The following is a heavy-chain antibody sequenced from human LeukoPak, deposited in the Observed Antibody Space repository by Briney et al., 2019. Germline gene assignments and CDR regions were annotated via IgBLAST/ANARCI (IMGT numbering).Heavy chain of an antibody. D-gene: IGHD6-19*01. Sequence: PGRSLRLSCAASGFTFSSYAMHWVRQAPGKGLEWVAVISYDGSNKYYADSVKGRFTISRDNSKNTLYLQMNSLRAEDTAVYYCARDHPESSDWSSLPYYYYGMDVWGQGTTVTVSS. CDR3: ARDHPESSDWSSLPYYYYGMDV. V-gene: IGHV3-30-3*01. CDR2: ISYDGSNK. CDR1: GFTFSSYA. J-gene: IGHJ6*02.